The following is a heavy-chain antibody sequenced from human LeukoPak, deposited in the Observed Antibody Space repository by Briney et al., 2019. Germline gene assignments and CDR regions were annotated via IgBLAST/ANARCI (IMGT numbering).Heavy chain of an antibody. D-gene: IGHD5-24*01. CDR2: ISGSGGST. V-gene: IGHV3-23*01. CDR1: GFTFSSYA. CDR3: AKYGGMATISYYFDY. Sequence: GVSLRLSCAASGFTFSSYAMSWVRQAPGKGLEWVSAISGSGGSTYYADSVKGRFTNSRSNSKNTLYLQVNSLRAEDTAVFYLAKYGGMATISYYFDYWGQGTLVTVSS. J-gene: IGHJ4*02.